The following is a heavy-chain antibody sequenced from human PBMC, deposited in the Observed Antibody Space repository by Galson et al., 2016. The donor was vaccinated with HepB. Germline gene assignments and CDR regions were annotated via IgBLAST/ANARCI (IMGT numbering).Heavy chain of an antibody. Sequence: QSGAEVKKPGESLRISCKGSGYSFTSYWISWVRQMPGKGLEWIGEINESGNTKYIPSLKSRITISVDTSKNQFSLKLSYVTAADTAVYYCARGRRVRGVHTRFNWIDPWGQGSLVTVSS. D-gene: IGHD3-10*01. V-gene: IGHV5-10-1*01. CDR3: ARGRRVRGVHTRFNWIDP. CDR2: INESGNT. J-gene: IGHJ5*02. CDR1: GYSFTSYW.